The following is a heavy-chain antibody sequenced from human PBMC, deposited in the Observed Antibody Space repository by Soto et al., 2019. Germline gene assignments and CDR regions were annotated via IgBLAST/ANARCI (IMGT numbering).Heavy chain of an antibody. V-gene: IGHV3-13*01. CDR1: GFTFSSYD. J-gene: IGHJ6*02. Sequence: EVQLVESGGGLVQPGGSLRLSCAASGFTFSSYDMHWVRQATGKGLEWVSAIGTAGDTYYPGSVKGRFTISRENAKNSLYLQMNSLRAEDTAVYYCARAAKYYDFWSGYYTLGMDVWGQGTTVTVSS. CDR2: IGTAGDT. D-gene: IGHD3-3*01. CDR3: ARAAKYYDFWSGYYTLGMDV.